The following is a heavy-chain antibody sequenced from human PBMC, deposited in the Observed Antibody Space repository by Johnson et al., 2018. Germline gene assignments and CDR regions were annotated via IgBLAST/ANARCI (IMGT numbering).Heavy chain of an antibody. CDR1: GFTFSDYY. J-gene: IGHJ6*03. CDR3: ARAWEAEKVGATNSSYYMDV. V-gene: IGHV3-11*04. Sequence: VRLLESGGGLVEAGGSLRLSCAASGFTFSDYYMSGIRPAPGTGLEWFSYISSSGSTIYYADPVKGRFTIPRANAKNSQYLQMKSLRAEDTAGYYCARAWEAEKVGATNSSYYMDVWGKGTTVTVSS. D-gene: IGHD1-26*01. CDR2: ISSSGSTI.